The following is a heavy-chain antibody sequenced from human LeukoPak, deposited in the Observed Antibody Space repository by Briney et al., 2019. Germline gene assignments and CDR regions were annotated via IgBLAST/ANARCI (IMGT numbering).Heavy chain of an antibody. J-gene: IGHJ4*02. D-gene: IGHD6-19*01. Sequence: ASVKVSCKASGYTFTSYGISWVRQAPGQGPEWMGWIAVYNGDTKFLQKFQGRVTLTTDASTNTAYMELRSLTSDDTAVYYCARQAGYSTGWYGGYYLDHWGQGTPVTVSA. V-gene: IGHV1-18*01. CDR2: IAVYNGDT. CDR3: ARQAGYSTGWYGGYYLDH. CDR1: GYTFTSYG.